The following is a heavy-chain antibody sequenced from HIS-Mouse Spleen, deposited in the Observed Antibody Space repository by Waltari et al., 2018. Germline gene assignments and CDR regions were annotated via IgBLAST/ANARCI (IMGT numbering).Heavy chain of an antibody. Sequence: EVQLVESGGGLAQPGGSLRLSCSDCGFTFSSYWMDWVRQAPGKGLVWVSRINSDGSSTSYADSVKGRFTISRDNAKNTLYLQMNSLGAEDTAVYYCARGWYYFDYWGQGTLVTVSS. CDR1: GFTFSSYW. J-gene: IGHJ4*02. V-gene: IGHV3-74*01. D-gene: IGHD2-8*01. CDR3: ARGWYYFDY. CDR2: INSDGSST.